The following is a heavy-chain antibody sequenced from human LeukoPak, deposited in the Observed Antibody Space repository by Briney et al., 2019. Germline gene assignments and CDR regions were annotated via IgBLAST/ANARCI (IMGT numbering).Heavy chain of an antibody. CDR2: INPSGGST. CDR1: GYIFTSYY. V-gene: IGHV1-46*01. D-gene: IGHD1-26*01. Sequence: GASVKVSCKASGYIFTSYYMHWVRQAPGQGLEWMGIINPSGGSTSYAQKFQGRVTMTRDMSTSTVYMELSSLRSEDTAIYYCARDNSVGDNAWWFDPWGQGTLVTVSS. J-gene: IGHJ5*02. CDR3: ARDNSVGDNAWWFDP.